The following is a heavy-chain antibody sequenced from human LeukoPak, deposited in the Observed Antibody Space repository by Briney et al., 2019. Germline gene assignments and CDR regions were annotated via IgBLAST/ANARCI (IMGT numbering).Heavy chain of an antibody. J-gene: IGHJ5*02. CDR1: GFTFSSYW. Sequence: PGGSLRLSCAASGFTFSSYWMHWVRQAPGKGLECVSVLYRGSTTYYADSVKGRFTISRDDSKNTVYLQMNSLRAEDTAVYYCASLRSLRYCTNGVCYFLDPWGQGTLVTVSS. CDR2: LYRGSTT. CDR3: ASLRSLRYCTNGVCYFLDP. V-gene: IGHV3-66*01. D-gene: IGHD2-8*01.